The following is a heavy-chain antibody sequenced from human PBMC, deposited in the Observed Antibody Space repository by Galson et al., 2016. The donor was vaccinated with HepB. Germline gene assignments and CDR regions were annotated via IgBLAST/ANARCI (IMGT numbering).Heavy chain of an antibody. CDR3: GHRRKFYYDSSGYYDY. CDR2: IYWDDSK. CDR1: GFSLRNSGVG. J-gene: IGHJ4*02. Sequence: PALVKPTQTLTLTCTFSGFSLRNSGVGVGWIRQPPGKALEWLALIYWDDSKRYSPSLKTRLTTTTDTSKNQVVLTMTNMYPVDTATYYCGHRRKFYYDSSGYYDYWGLGTLVTVSS. D-gene: IGHD3-22*01. V-gene: IGHV2-5*02.